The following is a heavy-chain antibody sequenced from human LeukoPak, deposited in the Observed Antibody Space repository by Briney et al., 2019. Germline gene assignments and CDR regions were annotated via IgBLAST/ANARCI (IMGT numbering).Heavy chain of an antibody. V-gene: IGHV1-2*02. Sequence: AASVKVSCKVSGYTLTELSMHWVRQAPGKGLEWMGWINTHSGGTNYAQKFQGRVTMTRDTSISTAYMELSRLRSDDTAVYYCARVGRGYSYGYFDYWGQGTLVTVSS. CDR2: INTHSGGT. CDR1: GYTLTELS. J-gene: IGHJ4*02. D-gene: IGHD5-18*01. CDR3: ARVGRGYSYGYFDY.